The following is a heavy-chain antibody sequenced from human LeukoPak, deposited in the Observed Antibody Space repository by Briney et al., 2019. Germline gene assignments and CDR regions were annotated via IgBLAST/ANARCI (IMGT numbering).Heavy chain of an antibody. V-gene: IGHV3-7*03. J-gene: IGHJ4*02. CDR2: IKQDGGEK. CDR1: GTTFSRYW. Sequence: AGGSLRLSCVDSGTTFSRYWMSWVRQAPGKGLEWVANIKQDGGEKHYVDSVKGRFTISRDNAKNSLYLQMNSLRVEDTAVYYCARDGRPLDYWGQGTLVTVSS. CDR3: ARDGRPLDY.